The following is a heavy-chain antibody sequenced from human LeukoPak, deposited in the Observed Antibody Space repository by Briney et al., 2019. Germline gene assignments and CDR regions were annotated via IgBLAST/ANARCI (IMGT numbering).Heavy chain of an antibody. V-gene: IGHV3-30-3*01. Sequence: QPGGSLRLSCAASGFTFSRYGIHWVRQAPGKGLEWVAVVVPDESNKHYADSVKGRFTLTRDNSKNTVYLQMNSLRAEDTAIYYCARDSNGNGYYYTDYWGQGTLVSVSS. CDR2: VVPDESNK. J-gene: IGHJ4*02. D-gene: IGHD3-22*01. CDR1: GFTFSRYG. CDR3: ARDSNGNGYYYTDY.